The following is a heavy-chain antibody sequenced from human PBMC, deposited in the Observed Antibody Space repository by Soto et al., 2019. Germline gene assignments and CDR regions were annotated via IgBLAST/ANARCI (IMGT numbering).Heavy chain of an antibody. CDR3: AKDLPTLGDYAYYYYYVMDV. Sequence: LRLSCAASGFTFSSYSLNWVRQTPGKGLEWVSSISGDSVYIFYADSVKGRFTVSRDYTENSLYLQMNSLRAEDTAVYYCAKDLPTLGDYAYYYYYVMDVWGQGSSVTV. V-gene: IGHV3-21*01. J-gene: IGHJ6*02. D-gene: IGHD4-17*01. CDR1: GFTFSSYS. CDR2: ISGDSVYI.